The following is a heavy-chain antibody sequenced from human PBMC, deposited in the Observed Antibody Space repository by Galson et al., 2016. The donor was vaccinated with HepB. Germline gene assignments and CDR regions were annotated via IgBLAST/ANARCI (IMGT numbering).Heavy chain of an antibody. CDR2: INDRGNT. V-gene: IGHV4-34*01. J-gene: IGHJ6*04. Sequence: SETLSLTCTVSGGSFSGYFWTWIRQPPGKGLPWIGEINDRGNTNYNPSLKSRVTMSVDTAKNQFSMNLSSVTAADTARYYCARGSHGRHYYYYGLGVWGEGTTVTDSS. CDR1: GGSFSGYF. CDR3: ARGSHGRHYYYYGLGV.